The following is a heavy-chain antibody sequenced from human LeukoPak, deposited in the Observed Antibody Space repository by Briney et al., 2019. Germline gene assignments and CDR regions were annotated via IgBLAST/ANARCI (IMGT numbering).Heavy chain of an antibody. D-gene: IGHD3-10*01. CDR2: ISPSGDST. J-gene: IGHJ4*02. Sequence: GGSLRLSCAASGFTFSSSYMHWVRQAPGKGLEYVSAISPSGDSTNYTNSMKGRFTISRDNSKNTLFLQMGSLTAEDMAVYYCARGLYYGSGQCYFDYWGQGTLVIVSS. CDR3: ARGLYYGSGQCYFDY. CDR1: GFTFSSSY. V-gene: IGHV3-64*01.